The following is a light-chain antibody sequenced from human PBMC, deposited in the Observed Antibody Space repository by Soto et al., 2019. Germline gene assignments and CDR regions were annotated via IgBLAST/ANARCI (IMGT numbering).Light chain of an antibody. Sequence: QSALTQPPSVSGSPGQSVTISCTGTSSDVGSYNGVSWYQQPRGTAPKLMIYDVSNRPSGVPDRFSGSNSGNAASLTISGLAAEDEADYSSTSNTSSSPNYVFGGGTKLTVL. CDR3: TSNTSSSPNYV. V-gene: IGLV2-18*02. CDR1: SSDVGSYNG. J-gene: IGLJ1*01. CDR2: DVS.